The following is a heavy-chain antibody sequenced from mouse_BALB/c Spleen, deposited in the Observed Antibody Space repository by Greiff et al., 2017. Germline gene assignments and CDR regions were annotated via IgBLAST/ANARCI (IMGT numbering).Heavy chain of an antibody. Sequence: VQLKESGAELVRSGASVKLSCTASGFNIKDYYMHWVKQRPEQGLEWIGWIDPENGDTEYAPKFQGKATMTADTSSNTAYLQLSSLTSEDTAVYYCNACYGSSPYYAMDYWGQGTSVTVSS. CDR1: GFNIKDYY. J-gene: IGHJ4*01. CDR3: NACYGSSPYYAMDY. V-gene: IGHV14-4*02. CDR2: IDPENGDT. D-gene: IGHD1-1*01.